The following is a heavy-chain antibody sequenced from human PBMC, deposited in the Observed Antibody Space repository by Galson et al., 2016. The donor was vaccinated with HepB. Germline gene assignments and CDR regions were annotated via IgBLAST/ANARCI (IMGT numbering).Heavy chain of an antibody. Sequence: SVKVSCKASGYRFTDYHMHWVRQAPGQGLEWMGWINPNSGGTNLAQKFQGRVTMTRDTSTSTAYMDLSSLRSDDTAVYLCANSGGTDWGQGTLVTVSS. CDR1: GYRFTDYH. CDR2: INPNSGGT. D-gene: IGHD3-10*01. J-gene: IGHJ4*02. CDR3: ANSGGTD. V-gene: IGHV1-2*02.